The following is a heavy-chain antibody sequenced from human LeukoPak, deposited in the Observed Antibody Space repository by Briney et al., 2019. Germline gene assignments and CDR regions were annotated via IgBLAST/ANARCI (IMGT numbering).Heavy chain of an antibody. V-gene: IGHV4-34*01. CDR2: INHSGST. D-gene: IGHD2-15*01. CDR1: GGSFSGYY. J-gene: IGHJ4*02. Sequence: SETLSLTCAVYGGSFSGYYWSWIRQPPGKGLEWIGEINHSGSTNYNPSLKSRVTISVDTSKNQFSLKLSSVTAADTAVYYCARDPRYCSGGSFFGYWGQGTLVTVSS. CDR3: ARDPRYCSGGSFFGY.